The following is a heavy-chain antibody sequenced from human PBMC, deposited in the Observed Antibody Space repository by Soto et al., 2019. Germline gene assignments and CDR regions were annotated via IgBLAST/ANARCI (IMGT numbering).Heavy chain of an antibody. J-gene: IGHJ4*02. CDR3: ARVAYDSSGYHYDY. D-gene: IGHD3-22*01. Sequence: GFLRLPFAASWFTLSSNYHSRVRQAPGKGLEWVSVIYSGGSTYSADSVKGRFAISRDNSKNTLFLQMNSLRAEDTAVYYCARVAYDSSGYHYDYWGQGTLVTVSS. CDR1: WFTLSSNY. V-gene: IGHV3-53*01. CDR2: IYSGGST.